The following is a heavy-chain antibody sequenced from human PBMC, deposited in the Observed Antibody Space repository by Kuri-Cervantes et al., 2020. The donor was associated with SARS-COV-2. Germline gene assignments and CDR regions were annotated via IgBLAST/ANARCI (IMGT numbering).Heavy chain of an antibody. CDR2: IYYSGSA. CDR3: ARPDSSGYYFDY. V-gene: IGHV4-39*01. J-gene: IGHJ4*02. D-gene: IGHD3-22*01. Sequence: SETLSLTCDAAGGSISNGSFYWGWIRQPPGRGLEWIGNIYYSGSAYYYPSLESRATISLDTSNNQFSLKLSSVTAADTAVYYCARPDSSGYYFDYWGQGTLVTVSS. CDR1: GGSISNGSFY.